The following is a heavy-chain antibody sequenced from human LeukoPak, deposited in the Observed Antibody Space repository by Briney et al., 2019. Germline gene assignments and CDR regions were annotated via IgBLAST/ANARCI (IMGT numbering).Heavy chain of an antibody. V-gene: IGHV3-66*02. CDR3: ARARVGYSSGWSYYFDY. J-gene: IGHJ4*02. Sequence: GGSLRLSCAASGFTVSSNYMCWVRQAPGKGLEWVSVIYSGGSTYYADSVKGRFTISRDNSKNTLYLQMNSLRAEDTAVYYCARARVGYSSGWSYYFDYWGQGTLVTVSS. CDR2: IYSGGST. CDR1: GFTVSSNY. D-gene: IGHD6-19*01.